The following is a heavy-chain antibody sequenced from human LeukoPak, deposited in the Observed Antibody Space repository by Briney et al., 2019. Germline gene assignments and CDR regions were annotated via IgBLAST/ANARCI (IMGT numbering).Heavy chain of an antibody. CDR3: AREIFGSGSYPDL. J-gene: IGHJ5*02. CDR1: GFTFNTYA. CDR2: IWHDGRHK. V-gene: IGHV3-33*01. D-gene: IGHD3-10*01. Sequence: PGRSLTLSCAASGFTFNTYAMHWVRQAPGQGLEWVALIWHDGRHKFYLNSVRGQFTISRDNSKNTVYVQMNNLRPGDTAVYFCAREIFGSGSYPDLWGQGTLVTVSS.